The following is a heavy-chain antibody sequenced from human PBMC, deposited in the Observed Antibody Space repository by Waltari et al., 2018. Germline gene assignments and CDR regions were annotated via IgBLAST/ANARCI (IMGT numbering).Heavy chain of an antibody. CDR3: ARAMVVTDYYYYGMDV. J-gene: IGHJ6*02. Sequence: QVQLVQSGAEVKKPGSSVKVSCKASGDTFSSYAISWVRQAPGQGLEWMGGIIPIFGTANYAQKFQGRVTITTDESTSTAYMELSSLRSEDTAVYYCARAMVVTDYYYYGMDVWGQGTTVTVSS. D-gene: IGHD2-15*01. V-gene: IGHV1-69*05. CDR1: GDTFSSYA. CDR2: IIPIFGTA.